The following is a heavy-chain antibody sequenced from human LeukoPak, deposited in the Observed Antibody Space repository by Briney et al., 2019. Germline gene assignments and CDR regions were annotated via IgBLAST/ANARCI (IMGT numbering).Heavy chain of an antibody. V-gene: IGHV4-59*01. Sequence: PSETLSLTCTVSNGSLTSYYWSWIREPPGKGLEWIGYIYYTGSTNYNPSLKSRVTISVDTSKNQFSLKLTSVTAADTAVYYCARLSSGSANWFDPWGQGTLVTVSS. CDR1: NGSLTSYY. CDR3: ARLSSGSANWFDP. J-gene: IGHJ5*02. D-gene: IGHD3-10*01. CDR2: IYYTGST.